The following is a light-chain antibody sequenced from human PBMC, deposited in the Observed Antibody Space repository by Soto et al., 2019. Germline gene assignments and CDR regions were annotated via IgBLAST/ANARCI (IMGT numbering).Light chain of an antibody. Sequence: DIVMTQSPLSLPVTPGEPASISCRSSQSLLHSNGYTYLDWYLQKPGQSPQLLIYWGSNRASGVPDRFSGSGSGTDFTLKISRVEAEDVGIYYCMQTIQLPWTFGQGTKVDIK. J-gene: IGKJ1*01. CDR3: MQTIQLPWT. CDR1: QSLLHSNGYTY. CDR2: WGS. V-gene: IGKV2-28*01.